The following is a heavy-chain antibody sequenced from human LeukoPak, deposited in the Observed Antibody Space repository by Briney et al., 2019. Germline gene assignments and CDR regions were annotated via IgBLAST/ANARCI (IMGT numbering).Heavy chain of an antibody. D-gene: IGHD2-15*01. J-gene: IGHJ4*02. CDR1: GFTVSSNY. V-gene: IGHV3-53*01. CDR2: IYSGGST. CDR3: AKQLGYCSDGSCYFPY. Sequence: GGSLRLSCAASGFTVSSNYMSWVRQAPGKGLEWVSVIYSGGSTYYADSVQGRFTISRDNSKSTLCLQMNSLRAEDTAVYYCAKQLGYCSDGSCYFPYWGQGTLVTVSS.